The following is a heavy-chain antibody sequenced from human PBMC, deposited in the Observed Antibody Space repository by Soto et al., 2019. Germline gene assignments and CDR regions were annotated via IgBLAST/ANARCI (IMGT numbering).Heavy chain of an antibody. CDR1: GFTFDDYA. CDR3: AKDLRAVAGTGNFQH. Sequence: GGSLRLSCAASGFTFDDYAMHWVRQAPGKGLEWVSGISWNSGSIGYADSVKGRFTISRDNAKNSLYLQMNSLRAEDTALYYCAKDLRAVAGTGNFQHWGQGTLVTVSS. J-gene: IGHJ1*01. CDR2: ISWNSGSI. V-gene: IGHV3-9*01. D-gene: IGHD6-19*01.